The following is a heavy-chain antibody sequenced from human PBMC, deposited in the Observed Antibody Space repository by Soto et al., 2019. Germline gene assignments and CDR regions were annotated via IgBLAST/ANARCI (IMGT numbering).Heavy chain of an antibody. V-gene: IGHV3-23*01. CDR3: VNQRGSGKTYCYNMDV. CDR2: INYSGRTT. D-gene: IGHD3-10*01. CDR1: GFSFNTYA. Sequence: EVQLLESGGGLVQPGGSLRLSCEASGFSFNTYAMTLVRQAPGMGLEWVAVINYSGRTTFHAQAVKGGFTISRDNSRKTLFLQMDRLRAEDTAVDYCVNQRGSGKTYCYNMDVWGLGTAVIVSS. J-gene: IGHJ6*02.